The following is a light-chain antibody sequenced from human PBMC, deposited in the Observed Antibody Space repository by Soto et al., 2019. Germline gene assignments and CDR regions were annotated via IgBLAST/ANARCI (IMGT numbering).Light chain of an antibody. Sequence: DIQMTQSPSTLSASVGDRVTITCRASQSVSSWLAWYQQKPGKAPKLLIYKASSLEGGVPSRFSGRGSGTEFTLTISSLQPDDFATYYCQQYNSYSWTFGQGTKVDIK. CDR1: QSVSSW. CDR3: QQYNSYSWT. J-gene: IGKJ1*01. V-gene: IGKV1-5*03. CDR2: KAS.